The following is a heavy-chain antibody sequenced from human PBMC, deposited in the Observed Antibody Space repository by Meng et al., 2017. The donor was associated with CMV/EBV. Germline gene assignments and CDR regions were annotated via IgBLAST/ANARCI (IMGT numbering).Heavy chain of an antibody. D-gene: IGHD2-2*01. CDR2: IYYSGST. CDR1: GGPISSSSYY. Sequence: SETLSLTCTVSGGPISSSSYYWGWIRQPPGKGLEWIGSIYYSGSTYYNPSLKSRVTISVDTSKNQFSLKLSSVTAADTALYYCARDYVPAASTDAFDIWGQGTMVTVSS. J-gene: IGHJ3*02. V-gene: IGHV4-39*07. CDR3: ARDYVPAASTDAFDI.